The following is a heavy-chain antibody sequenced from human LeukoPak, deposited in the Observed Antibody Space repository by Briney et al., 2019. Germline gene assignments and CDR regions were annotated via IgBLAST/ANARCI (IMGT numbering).Heavy chain of an antibody. J-gene: IGHJ4*02. CDR1: GFTFSNAW. D-gene: IGHD2-8*01. Sequence: GGSLSLSCAASGFTFSNAWMNWVRQAPGKGLEWVARIKTKTDGGTTDYAAPVKGRFTISRDDSKNTVYLQMNSLKTEDTAIYYCVSQWFDYWGQGTLVTVSS. V-gene: IGHV3-15*01. CDR2: IKTKTDGGTT. CDR3: VSQWFDY.